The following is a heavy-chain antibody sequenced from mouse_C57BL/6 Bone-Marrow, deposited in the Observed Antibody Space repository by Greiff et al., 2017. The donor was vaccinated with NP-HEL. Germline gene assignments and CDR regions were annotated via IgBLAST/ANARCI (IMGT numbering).Heavy chain of an antibody. CDR1: GYTFTDYE. V-gene: IGHV1-15*01. Sequence: QVQLQQSGAELVRPGASVTLSCKASGYTFTDYEMHWVKQTPVHGLEWIGAIDPETGGTAYNQKFKGKAILTADKSSSAAYMELRSLTSEYSAVYYCTRVRYYAMDYWGQGTSVTVSS. CDR2: IDPETGGT. J-gene: IGHJ4*01. CDR3: TRVRYYAMDY.